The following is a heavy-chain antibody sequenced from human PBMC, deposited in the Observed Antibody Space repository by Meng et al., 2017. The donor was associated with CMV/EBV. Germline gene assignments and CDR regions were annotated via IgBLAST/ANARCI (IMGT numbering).Heavy chain of an antibody. D-gene: IGHD2-2*01. CDR1: GGSVSSGSYY. V-gene: IGHV4-61*01. Sequence: SETLSLTCTVSGGSVSSGSYYWSWIRQPPGKGLEWIGYIYYSRSTNYNPSLKSRAPISVDTSKNQFSLKLSSVTAADTAVYYCARVTGYCSSTSCPNWFDPWGQGTLVTVSS. J-gene: IGHJ5*02. CDR3: ARVTGYCSSTSCPNWFDP. CDR2: IYYSRST.